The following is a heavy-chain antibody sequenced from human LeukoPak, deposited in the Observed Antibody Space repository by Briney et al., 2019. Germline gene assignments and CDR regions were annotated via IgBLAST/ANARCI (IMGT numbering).Heavy chain of an antibody. D-gene: IGHD3-10*01. Sequence: PSEILSLTCTVSGGSISSYYWSWIRQPPGKGLEWIGYIYYSGSTNYNPSLKSRVTISVDTSKNQFSLKLSSVTAADTAVYYCARGIRSITMVRGVPRNYYGMDVWGQGTTVTVSS. CDR3: ARGIRSITMVRGVPRNYYGMDV. V-gene: IGHV4-59*01. J-gene: IGHJ6*02. CDR2: IYYSGST. CDR1: GGSISSYY.